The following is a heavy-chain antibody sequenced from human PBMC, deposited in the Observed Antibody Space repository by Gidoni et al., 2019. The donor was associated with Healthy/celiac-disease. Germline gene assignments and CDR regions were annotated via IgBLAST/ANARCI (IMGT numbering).Heavy chain of an antibody. J-gene: IGHJ4*02. CDR2: IYYSGST. V-gene: IGHV4-39*01. CDR1: GGSISSSSYY. Sequence: QLQLQESGPGLVKPSETLSLTCTVSGGSISSSSYYWGWIRQPPGKGLEWIGSIYYSGSTYYTPSLKSRVTISVDTSKNQFSLKLSSVTAADTAVYYCASPNYYYDSSGYQTYYFDYWGQGTLVTVSS. CDR3: ASPNYYYDSSGYQTYYFDY. D-gene: IGHD3-22*01.